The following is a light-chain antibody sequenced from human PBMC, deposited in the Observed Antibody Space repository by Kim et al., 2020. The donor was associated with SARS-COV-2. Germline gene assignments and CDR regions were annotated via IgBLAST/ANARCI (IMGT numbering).Light chain of an antibody. J-gene: IGLJ2*01. CDR1: KLGEKY. CDR3: QAWDSSTVV. CDR2: QDS. V-gene: IGLV3-1*01. Sequence: SYELTQPPSVSVSPGQTASITCSGDKLGEKYACWYQQKPGQSPVLVIYQDSKRPSGIPERFSGSNSGNTATLTISGTQAMDEADSYCQAWDSSTVVFGGG.